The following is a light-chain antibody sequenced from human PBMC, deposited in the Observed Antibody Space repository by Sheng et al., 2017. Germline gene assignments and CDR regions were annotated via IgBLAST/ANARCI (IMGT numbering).Light chain of an antibody. CDR1: QTIDNL. CDR2: GAS. J-gene: IGKJ4*01. V-gene: IGKV1-39*01. CDR3: QQRYSLPST. Sequence: DIQMTQSPSSLSASIGDEVTITCRASQTIDNLLHWYQHKPGTAPRLLIYGASTLHSGVSSRFRGSLSGTDFTLTINNVQPEDSATYYCQQRYSLPSTFGGGTRLDIK.